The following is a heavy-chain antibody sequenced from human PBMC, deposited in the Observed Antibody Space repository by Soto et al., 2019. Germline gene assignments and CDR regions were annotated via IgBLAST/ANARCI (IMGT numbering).Heavy chain of an antibody. J-gene: IGHJ4*02. D-gene: IGHD6-6*01. V-gene: IGHV3-48*03. CDR2: IGRSGETI. Sequence: GGSLRLSFVVSEFTFSSFEMTWVRQTPGKGLEWLSYIGRSGETIYYADSVKGRFTISRDNAKSSLFLQMNGLREEDTGIYYCARDSRGGAARRPTFYYWGRGTLVTVSS. CDR1: EFTFSSFE. CDR3: ARDSRGGAARRPTFYY.